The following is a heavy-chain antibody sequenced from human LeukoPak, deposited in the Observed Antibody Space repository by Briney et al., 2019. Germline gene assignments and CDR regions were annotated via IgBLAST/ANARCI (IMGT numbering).Heavy chain of an antibody. V-gene: IGHV3-9*01. D-gene: IGHD6-13*01. J-gene: IGHJ4*02. CDR2: ISWNSGSI. CDR3: AKDKSFLLAAAGTSFDY. Sequence: GGSLRLPCAASGFTFDDYAMHWVRQAPGKGLEWVSGISWNSGSIGYADSVKGRFTISRDNAKNSLYLQMNSLRAEDTALYYCAKDKSFLLAAAGTSFDYWGQGTLVTVSS. CDR1: GFTFDDYA.